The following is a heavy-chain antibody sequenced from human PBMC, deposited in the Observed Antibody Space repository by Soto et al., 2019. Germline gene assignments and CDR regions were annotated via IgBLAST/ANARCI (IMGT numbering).Heavy chain of an antibody. CDR3: AGVSDYGDHPSGGDYYYYCGMDV. J-gene: IGHJ6*02. D-gene: IGHD4-17*01. CDR2: IIPIFGTA. CDR1: GGTFSSYA. V-gene: IGHV1-69*01. Sequence: QVQLVQSGAEVKKPGSSVKVSCKASGGTFSSYAISWVRQAPGQGLEWMGGIIPIFGTANYAQKFQGRVSSTQDESTSTTYMEMSSLRSEDTAVYYCAGVSDYGDHPSGGDYYYYCGMDVWGQGTTVTVSS.